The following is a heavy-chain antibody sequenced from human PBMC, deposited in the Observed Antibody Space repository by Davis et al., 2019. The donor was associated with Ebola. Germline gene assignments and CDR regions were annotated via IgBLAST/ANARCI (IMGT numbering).Heavy chain of an antibody. CDR1: GYTFTGYY. V-gene: IGHV1-2*02. CDR2: INPNSGGT. CDR3: ARNPPNPDPLSDDY. J-gene: IGHJ4*02. Sequence: ASVKVSCKASGYTFTGYYMHWVRQAPGQGLEWMGWINPNSGGTNYAQKFQGRVTMTRDTSISTAYMELSRLRSDDTAVYYCARNPPNPDPLSDDYWGQGTLVTVSS.